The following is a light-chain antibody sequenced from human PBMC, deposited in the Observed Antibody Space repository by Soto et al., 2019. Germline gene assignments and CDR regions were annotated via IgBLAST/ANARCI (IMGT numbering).Light chain of an antibody. CDR2: WAS. Sequence: DIVMTQSPDSLAVSLGERATINCKSSQSILYNSNNKNYLAWYQQKPGQPPKLLIYWASTRESGVPDRFSGSGSGTDFTLTISSLQAEDVAVYSIPPTFGQGTKLEIK. CDR3: PPT. J-gene: IGKJ2*01. CDR1: QSILYNSNNKNY. V-gene: IGKV4-1*01.